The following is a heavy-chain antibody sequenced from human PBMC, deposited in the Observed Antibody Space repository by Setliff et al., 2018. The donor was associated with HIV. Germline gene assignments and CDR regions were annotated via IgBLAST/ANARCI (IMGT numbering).Heavy chain of an antibody. CDR2: MNPNSGNT. CDR1: GDTFTNYD. J-gene: IGHJ4*01. Sequence: ASVKVSCKASGDTFTNYDINWVRQATRQGLEWMGWMNPNSGNTGYAQKFQGRVSMTRNTSISTAYMELSSLRSEDTAVYYCARVGSYWTQFDYWGQGTLVTVSS. D-gene: IGHD2-15*01. CDR3: ARVGSYWTQFDY. V-gene: IGHV1-8*02.